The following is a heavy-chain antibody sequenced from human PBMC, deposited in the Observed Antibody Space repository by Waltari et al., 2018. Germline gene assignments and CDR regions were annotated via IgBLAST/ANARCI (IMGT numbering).Heavy chain of an antibody. J-gene: IGHJ4*02. D-gene: IGHD2-15*01. CDR3: AREKLMGEYIDY. Sequence: EVQLVESGGGVRRPGGSLRLSCAASGFNFDDHGMRWVRQAPGEGREWGSSINWNGGSTCYADSVSGRFTISRDNAKNSLYLQMNSLRADDTALYYCAREKLMGEYIDYWGQGTLVTVSS. CDR2: INWNGGST. CDR1: GFNFDDHG. V-gene: IGHV3-20*04.